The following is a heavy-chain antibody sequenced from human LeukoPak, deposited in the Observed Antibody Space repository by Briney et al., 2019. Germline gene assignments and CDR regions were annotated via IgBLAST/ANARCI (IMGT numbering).Heavy chain of an antibody. J-gene: IGHJ4*02. V-gene: IGHV3-33*01. CDR2: IWYDGKTK. D-gene: IGHD6-19*01. CDR3: AREWGRIAVAGGPGY. Sequence: PGESLRLSCEASGFIFSNYGMHWVRQAPGKGLEWVALIWYDGKTKFHADSVKGRFTISRDNSGNTLFLQMSSLGVEDTAIYYCAREWGRIAVAGGPGYWGQGALVTVSS. CDR1: GFIFSNYG.